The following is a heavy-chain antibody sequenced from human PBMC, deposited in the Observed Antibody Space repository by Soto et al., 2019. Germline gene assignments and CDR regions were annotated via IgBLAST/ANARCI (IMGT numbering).Heavy chain of an antibody. D-gene: IGHD3-22*01. Sequence: QVQLVQSGAEVKKPGASVKVSCKASGYTFTTYGMSWVRQAPGQGLDWMGRISTYNGNTKYAERLQGRVTMTTDTTTSTAYMALGRLRSDDTAVYYCARGPTDYYDNSGVYFLDSWGQGTLVTVSS. CDR2: ISTYNGNT. J-gene: IGHJ5*02. V-gene: IGHV1-18*01. CDR1: GYTFTTYG. CDR3: ARGPTDYYDNSGVYFLDS.